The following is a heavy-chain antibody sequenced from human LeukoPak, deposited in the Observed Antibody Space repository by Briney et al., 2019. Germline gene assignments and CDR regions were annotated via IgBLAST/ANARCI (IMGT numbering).Heavy chain of an antibody. J-gene: IGHJ6*02. V-gene: IGHV3-23*01. Sequence: GGSLRLSCAASGFTFSSYAMSWVRQAPGKGLEWVSAISGSGGSRYSADSVKGRFTISRDNSKNTLYLQMNSLRAEDTAVYYCARDHGSGGPSGMDVWGQGTTVTVSS. D-gene: IGHD3-10*01. CDR1: GFTFSSYA. CDR2: ISGSGGSR. CDR3: ARDHGSGGPSGMDV.